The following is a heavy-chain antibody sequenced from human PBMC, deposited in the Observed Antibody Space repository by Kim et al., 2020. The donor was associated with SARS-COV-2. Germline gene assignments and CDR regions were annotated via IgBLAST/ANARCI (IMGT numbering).Heavy chain of an antibody. J-gene: IGHJ4*02. CDR2: ISYDGTNK. CDR3: ARDSAQSVATCDFYGLDS. D-gene: IGHD2-21*02. CDR1: GFTFSSYD. Sequence: GGSLRLSCAASGFTFSSYDMHWVRQAPGKGPEWVSFISYDGTNKYYADSVKGRFTISRDNAKNTLYLQMNSLTSEDTAVYYCARDSAQSVATCDFYGLDSWGQGTLVTVSS. V-gene: IGHV3-30*07.